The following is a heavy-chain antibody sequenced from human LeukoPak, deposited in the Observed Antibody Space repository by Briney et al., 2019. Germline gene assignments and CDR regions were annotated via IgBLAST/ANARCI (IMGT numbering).Heavy chain of an antibody. Sequence: PGGSLRLSCAASGFTFSSYWMSWVRQAPGKGLEWVANIKQDGSEKYYVDSVRGRFTISRDNAKNSLYLQMNSLRAEDTAVYYCARDAEGGSYYDYYYYYGMDVWGQGTTVTVSS. V-gene: IGHV3-7*03. CDR3: ARDAEGGSYYDYYYYYGMDV. D-gene: IGHD1-26*01. CDR1: GFTFSSYW. J-gene: IGHJ6*02. CDR2: IKQDGSEK.